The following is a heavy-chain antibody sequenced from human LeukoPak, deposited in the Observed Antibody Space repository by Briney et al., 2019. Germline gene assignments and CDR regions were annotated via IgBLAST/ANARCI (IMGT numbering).Heavy chain of an antibody. J-gene: IGHJ4*02. CDR3: GRGEYYDSSGYYPRLFDY. CDR2: ISSSGSTI. V-gene: IGHV3-48*03. Sequence: PGGSLRLSCAASGFTFSSYEMNWVRQAPGKGLEWVSYISSSGSTIYYADSVKGRFTISRDNAKNSLYLQLNSLRAEDTAVYYCGRGEYYDSSGYYPRLFDYWGQGTLVTVSS. D-gene: IGHD3-22*01. CDR1: GFTFSSYE.